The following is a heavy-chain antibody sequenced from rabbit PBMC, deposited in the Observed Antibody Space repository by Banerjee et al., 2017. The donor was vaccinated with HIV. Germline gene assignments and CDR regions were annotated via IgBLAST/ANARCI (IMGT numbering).Heavy chain of an antibody. CDR1: GFSFSSNA. CDR2: IGDGSSGST. V-gene: IGHV1S45*01. D-gene: IGHD2-1*01. Sequence: QEQLKESGGDLVQPEGSLTLTCTASGFSFSSNAMCWVRQAPGKGLEWIACIGDGSSGSTYYASWAKGRFTISKTSSTTVTLEMTSLTAADTATYFCAREHSYADYGDFSLWGPGTLVTVS. J-gene: IGHJ4*01. CDR3: AREHSYADYGDFSL.